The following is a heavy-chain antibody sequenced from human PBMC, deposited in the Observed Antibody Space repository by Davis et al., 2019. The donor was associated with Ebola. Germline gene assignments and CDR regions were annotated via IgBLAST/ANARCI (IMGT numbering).Heavy chain of an antibody. CDR2: TYYTSKWYN. CDR1: GDRVSGKSGA. CDR3: ARGWLRTGLDI. V-gene: IGHV6-1*01. D-gene: IGHD5-12*01. Sequence: HSQTLSLPRAISGDRVSGKSGAWNWIRQSPSRGLEWLGRTYYTSKWYNHYAASVKSRTTNNADTSKNQFSLQLNSVTPEDTAVYYCARGWLRTGLDIWGQGTMVIVSS. J-gene: IGHJ3*02.